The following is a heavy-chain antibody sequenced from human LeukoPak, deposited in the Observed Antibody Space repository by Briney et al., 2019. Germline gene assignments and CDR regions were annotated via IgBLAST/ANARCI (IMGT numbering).Heavy chain of an antibody. CDR1: GGSISSSSYY. D-gene: IGHD5-18*01. CDR3: ARLDTAMVPY. V-gene: IGHV4-39*01. J-gene: IGHJ4*02. Sequence: SETLSLTCTVSGGSISSSSYYWGWIRQPPGKGLEWIGSIYYSGSTYYNPSLEGRVTISVDTSKNQFSLKLSSVTAADTAVYYCARLDTAMVPYWGQGTLVTVSS. CDR2: IYYSGST.